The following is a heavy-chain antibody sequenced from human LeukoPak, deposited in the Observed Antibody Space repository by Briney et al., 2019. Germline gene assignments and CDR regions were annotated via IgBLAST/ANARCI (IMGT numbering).Heavy chain of an antibody. Sequence: SETLSLTCTVSGGSISSYYWSWIRQPPGKGLEWIGYIYYSGSTNYNPSLKSRVTISVDTSKNQFSLKLSSVTAADTAVYYCARAKDTVMGPEWDYWGQGTLVTVSS. J-gene: IGHJ4*02. CDR2: IYYSGST. V-gene: IGHV4-59*01. D-gene: IGHD5-18*01. CDR1: GGSISSYY. CDR3: ARAKDTVMGPEWDY.